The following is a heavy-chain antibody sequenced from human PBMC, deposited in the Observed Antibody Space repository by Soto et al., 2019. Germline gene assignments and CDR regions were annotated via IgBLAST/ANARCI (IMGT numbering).Heavy chain of an antibody. CDR2: IYWVDDK. D-gene: IGHD5-12*01. CDR3: AHRSKAHNGYGLFDN. J-gene: IGHJ4*02. V-gene: IGHV2-5*02. Sequence: QITLKESGPALVKPTQTLRVTCSVSGLPLTSYGLGVAWIRQRPGKALEWLGIIYWVDDKRYSPPLQTRVTITKDTSNNQVALTLTRMDPVDSGTYFCAHRSKAHNGYGLFDNWGPGTHVTVSS. CDR1: GLPLTSYGLG.